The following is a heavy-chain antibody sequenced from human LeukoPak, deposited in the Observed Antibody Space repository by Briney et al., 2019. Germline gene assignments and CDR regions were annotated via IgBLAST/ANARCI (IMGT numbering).Heavy chain of an antibody. D-gene: IGHD6-13*01. CDR1: GFPHSNYD. CDR3: ARDSPGWYSGIGE. CDR2: SSGSGTTT. J-gene: IGHJ4*02. Sequence: GGSLRHSRAASGFPHSNYDMNWVRRAPGKGLEWLSYSSGSGTTTRYADSVKGRFTVSRDNAENSLYLQMNSLRVEDTAVYYFARDSPGWYSGIGEWGLG. V-gene: IGHV3-48*03.